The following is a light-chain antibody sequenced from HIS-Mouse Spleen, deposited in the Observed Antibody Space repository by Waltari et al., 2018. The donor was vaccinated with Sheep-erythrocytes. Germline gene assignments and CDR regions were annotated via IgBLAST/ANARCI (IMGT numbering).Light chain of an antibody. Sequence: QSALTQPASVSGSPGQSITISCTGPSSDVGSYNLVSWYQQHPGKAPKLMIYEGSKRPSGVSNRFSGSKSGNTASLTISGLQAEDEADYYCCSYAGSYNHVFATGTKVAVL. J-gene: IGLJ1*01. CDR2: EGS. V-gene: IGLV2-14*02. CDR1: SSDVGSYNL. CDR3: CSYAGSYNHV.